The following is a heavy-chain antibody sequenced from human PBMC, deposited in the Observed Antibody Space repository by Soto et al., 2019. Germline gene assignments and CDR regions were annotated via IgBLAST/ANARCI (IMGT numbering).Heavy chain of an antibody. V-gene: IGHV4-59*01. J-gene: IGHJ4*02. D-gene: IGHD3-22*01. Sequence: GLEWIGHISNTGTTNYSPSLKSRVFISVDTSKNQFSLKLSSVTAADTAAYYCAREPAYDSSGAFFDYWGQGTLVTV. CDR3: AREPAYDSSGAFFDY. CDR2: ISNTGTT.